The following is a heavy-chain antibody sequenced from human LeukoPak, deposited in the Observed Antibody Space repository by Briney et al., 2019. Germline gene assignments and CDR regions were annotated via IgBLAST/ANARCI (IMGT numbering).Heavy chain of an antibody. V-gene: IGHV4-59*01. J-gene: IGHJ3*02. Sequence: SETLSLTCTVSGGSISSYYWSWIRQPPGKGLEWIGEIYYSGSTNYNPSLKRRVTIAVNTSKKQFSLKLSSVTAADTAVYYCARDRRSSGADAFDIWGLGTMVTVSS. D-gene: IGHD3-22*01. CDR3: ARDRRSSGADAFDI. CDR1: GGSISSYY. CDR2: IYYSGST.